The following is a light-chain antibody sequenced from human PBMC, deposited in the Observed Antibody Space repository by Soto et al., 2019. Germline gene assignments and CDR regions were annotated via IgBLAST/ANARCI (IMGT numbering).Light chain of an antibody. CDR2: EGS. V-gene: IGLV2-23*01. Sequence: QSALTQPASVSGSPGQSITISCTGTSSDVGSYNLVSWYQQHPDKAPKLMISEGSKRPSGVSNCFSGSKSGNTASLTISGRQAEDEADYYCCSYAGSNTYVFGTGTKLTVL. J-gene: IGLJ1*01. CDR3: CSYAGSNTYV. CDR1: SSDVGSYNL.